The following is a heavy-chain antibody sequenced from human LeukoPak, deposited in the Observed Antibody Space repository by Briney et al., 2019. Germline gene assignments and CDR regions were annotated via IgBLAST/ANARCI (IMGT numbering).Heavy chain of an antibody. D-gene: IGHD6-13*01. CDR2: IWYDGSEK. CDR1: GFTFRYG. CDR3: AKQGTFTSSSSWFLDS. V-gene: IGHV3-33*06. J-gene: IGHJ4*02. Sequence: GGSLRLSCAASGFTFRYGIHWVGQAPGTGLEWVGVIWYDGSEKEYAESVKGRFTISRDNSKNTVYLQMTSLRVEDTAMYYCAKQGTFTSSSSWFLDSWGQGTLVTVSS.